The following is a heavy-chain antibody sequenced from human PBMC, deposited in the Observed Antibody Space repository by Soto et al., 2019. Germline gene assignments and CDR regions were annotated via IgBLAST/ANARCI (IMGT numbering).Heavy chain of an antibody. CDR3: ARDPLYYDFWSGYYKKYYYYGMDV. CDR2: INPSGGST. V-gene: IGHV1-46*01. Sequence: ASVKVSCKASGYTFTSYYMHWVRQAPGQGLEWMGIINPSGGSTSYAQKFQGRVTMTRDTSTSTVYMELSSLRSEDTAVYYCARDPLYYDFWSGYYKKYYYYGMDVWGQGTTVTVSS. J-gene: IGHJ6*02. D-gene: IGHD3-3*01. CDR1: GYTFTSYY.